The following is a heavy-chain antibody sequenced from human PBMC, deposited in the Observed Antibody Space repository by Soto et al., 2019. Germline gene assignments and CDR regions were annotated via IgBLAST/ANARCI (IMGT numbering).Heavy chain of an antibody. CDR2: ISAYNGNT. J-gene: IGHJ5*02. CDR3: ARGPEEVRGVIISYNWFDP. CDR1: GGTFSSYA. Sequence: QVQLVQSGAEVKKPGSSVKVSCKASGGTFSSYAISWVRQAPGQGLEWMGWISAYNGNTNYAQKLQGRVTMTTDTSTSTAYMELRSLRSDDTAVYYCARGPEEVRGVIISYNWFDPWGQGTLVTVSS. D-gene: IGHD3-10*01. V-gene: IGHV1-18*01.